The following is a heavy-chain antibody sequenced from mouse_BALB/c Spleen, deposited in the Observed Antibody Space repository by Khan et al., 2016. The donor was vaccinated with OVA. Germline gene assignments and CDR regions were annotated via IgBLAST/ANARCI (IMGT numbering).Heavy chain of an antibody. CDR1: GYSITSNYA. V-gene: IGHV3-2*02. D-gene: IGHD1-1*01. CDR2: ISYSGST. Sequence: EVQLQESGPGLVKPSQSLSLTCTVNGYSITSNYAWNWIRQFPGNKLEWMGYISYSGSTNYNPSLKSRLSITRDTSKNQFFLLLHSVNTEDSATYYCARRNYYGYALDYWGQGTSVTVSS. J-gene: IGHJ4*01. CDR3: ARRNYYGYALDY.